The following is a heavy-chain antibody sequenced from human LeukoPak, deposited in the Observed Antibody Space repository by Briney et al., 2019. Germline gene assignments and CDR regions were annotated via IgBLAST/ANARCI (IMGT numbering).Heavy chain of an antibody. D-gene: IGHD3-9*01. CDR2: IYYSGST. V-gene: IGHV4-59*12. J-gene: IGHJ4*02. CDR3: ARGGKYSLTGYYRRRYYFDY. CDR1: SGSISSYY. Sequence: PSETQSLTCNVSSGSISSYYWSWIRQPPGKGLEWIGYIYYSGSTNYNPSLKSRVTISVDTSKNQFSLKLSSVTAADTAVYYCARGGKYSLTGYYRRRYYFDYWGQGTLVTVSS.